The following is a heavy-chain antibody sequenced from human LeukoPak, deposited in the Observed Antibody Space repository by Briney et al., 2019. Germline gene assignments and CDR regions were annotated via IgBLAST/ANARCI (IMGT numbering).Heavy chain of an antibody. CDR3: ARDRGSYYDY. V-gene: IGHV3-74*01. J-gene: IGHJ4*02. Sequence: PGGSLRLSCAASGFTFSSYSMNWVRQGPGKGLVWVSRIKTDGSSADYADSVKGRFTISRDNAKNTLYLHMNSLRVEDTAVYYCARDRGSYYDYWGQGTLVTVSS. CDR1: GFTFSSYS. D-gene: IGHD1-26*01. CDR2: IKTDGSSA.